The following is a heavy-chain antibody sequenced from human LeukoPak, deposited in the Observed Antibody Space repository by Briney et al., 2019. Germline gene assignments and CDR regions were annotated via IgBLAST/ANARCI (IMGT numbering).Heavy chain of an antibody. CDR1: GFTFSSYA. CDR2: ISYDGSNK. CDR3: ARDRREYSSSWYHFDY. J-gene: IGHJ4*02. Sequence: GGSLRLSCAASGFTFSSYAMHWVRQAPGKGLEWVAVISYDGSNKYYADSVKGRFTISRDNSKNTLYLQMNSLRAEDTAVYYCARDRREYSSSWYHFDYWGQGTLVTVSS. D-gene: IGHD6-13*01. V-gene: IGHV3-30*01.